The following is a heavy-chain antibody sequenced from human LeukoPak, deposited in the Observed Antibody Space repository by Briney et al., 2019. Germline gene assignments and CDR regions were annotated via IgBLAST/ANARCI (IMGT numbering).Heavy chain of an antibody. Sequence: SETLSLTCTVSGYSISSGYYWGWIRQPPVKGLEWIGSIYHSGSTYYNPSLKSRVTISVDTSKNQFSLKLSSVTAADTAVYYCPREAVVVAANWFDPWGQGTLVTVSS. D-gene: IGHD2-15*01. V-gene: IGHV4-38-2*02. CDR1: GYSISSGYY. J-gene: IGHJ5*02. CDR2: IYHSGST. CDR3: PREAVVVAANWFDP.